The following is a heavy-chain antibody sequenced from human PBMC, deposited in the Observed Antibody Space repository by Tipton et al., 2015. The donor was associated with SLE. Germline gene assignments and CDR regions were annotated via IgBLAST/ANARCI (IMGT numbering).Heavy chain of an antibody. Sequence: SLRLSCAVSGFSFNGYPLHWVRQAPGKGLEWVADISPEGTLKYYADSVKGRFTISKDNSRNTLHLEMNSLRTDDTAIYYCARGLRFWYFDVWGRGTLVTVSS. CDR2: ISPEGTLK. CDR3: ARGLRFWYFDV. J-gene: IGHJ2*01. V-gene: IGHV3-30*01. CDR1: GFSFNGYP. D-gene: IGHD3-16*01.